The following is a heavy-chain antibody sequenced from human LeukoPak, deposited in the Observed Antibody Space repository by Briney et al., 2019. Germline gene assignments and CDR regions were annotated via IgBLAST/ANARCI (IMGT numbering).Heavy chain of an antibody. CDR2: INHSGST. J-gene: IGHJ4*02. D-gene: IGHD2-2*02. CDR3: AREWGHCSSTSCYTEGDY. Sequence: SETLSLTCAVYGGSFSGYYWSWIRQPPGKGLEWIGEINHSGSTNYNPSLKSRVTISVDTFKNQFSLKLSSVTAADTAVYYCAREWGHCSSTSCYTEGDYWGQGTLVTVSS. V-gene: IGHV4-34*01. CDR1: GGSFSGYY.